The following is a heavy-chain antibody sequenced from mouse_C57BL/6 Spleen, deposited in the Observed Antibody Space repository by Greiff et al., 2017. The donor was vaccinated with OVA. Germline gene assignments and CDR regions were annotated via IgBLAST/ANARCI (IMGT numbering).Heavy chain of an antibody. CDR3: TPDGYYGY. D-gene: IGHD2-3*01. CDR2: IDPENGDT. Sequence: EVQLVESGAELVRPGASVKLSCTASGFNIKDDYMHWVKQRPEQGLEWIGWIDPENGDTEYASKFQGKATITADTSSNTAYLQLSSLTSEDTAVYYCTPDGYYGYWGQGTTLTVSS. CDR1: GFNIKDDY. J-gene: IGHJ2*01. V-gene: IGHV14-4*01.